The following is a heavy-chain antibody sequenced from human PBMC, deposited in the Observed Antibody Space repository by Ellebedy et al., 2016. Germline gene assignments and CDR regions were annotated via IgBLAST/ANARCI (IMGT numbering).Heavy chain of an antibody. CDR2: LSGSGGST. Sequence: GGSLRLXCAASGFTFSSYAMSWVRQAPGKGLEWVSALSGSGGSTYYADSVRGRFTISRDNSKNTLYLQMNSLRAEDTAVYYCAGGLGYYYYGMDVWGQGTTVTVSS. CDR3: AGGLGYYYYGMDV. V-gene: IGHV3-23*01. D-gene: IGHD2-15*01. CDR1: GFTFSSYA. J-gene: IGHJ6*02.